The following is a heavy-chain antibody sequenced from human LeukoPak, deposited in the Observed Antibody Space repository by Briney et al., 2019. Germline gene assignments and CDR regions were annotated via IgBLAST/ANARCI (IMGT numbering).Heavy chain of an antibody. Sequence: ASVKVSCKASGYTFTGYYMNWERRATGQGLEWMGWINPNSDVTKYAQKFQGRVTMTRDTSISTAYMELSRLRSDDTAVYYCASELTETRYCSSTSCPTSMDVWGKGTTVTVSS. V-gene: IGHV1-2*02. CDR2: INPNSDVT. CDR1: GYTFTGYY. D-gene: IGHD2-2*01. J-gene: IGHJ6*03. CDR3: ASELTETRYCSSTSCPTSMDV.